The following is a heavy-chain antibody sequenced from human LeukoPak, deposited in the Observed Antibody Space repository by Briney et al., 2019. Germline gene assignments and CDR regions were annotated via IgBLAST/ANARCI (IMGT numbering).Heavy chain of an antibody. D-gene: IGHD4-23*01. Sequence: PGGSLRLSCAASGFTFTSHDMNWVRQAPGKRLEWLAYISDAGNTLYYADSVKGRFTISRDNAKNSLSLQMNSLSVDDTAVYYCARGGRWAPEVPITYFFDSWGHGSPVTVAS. CDR2: ISDAGNTL. CDR3: ARGGRWAPEVPITYFFDS. V-gene: IGHV3-48*03. CDR1: GFTFTSHD. J-gene: IGHJ4*01.